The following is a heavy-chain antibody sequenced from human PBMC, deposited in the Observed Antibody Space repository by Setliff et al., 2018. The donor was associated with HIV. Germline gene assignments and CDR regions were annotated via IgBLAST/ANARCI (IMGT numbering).Heavy chain of an antibody. Sequence: GGSLRLSCETSGFTFGDFCMNWVRQAPGKGLEWVSVIYEGGLTYYADSVKGRFTISRDNSKNTLYLQMNSLRAEDTAVYYCAKDSSGWLGYFDYWGQGTLVTVSS. CDR2: IYEGGLT. J-gene: IGHJ4*02. CDR3: AKDSSGWLGYFDY. CDR1: GFTFGDFC. D-gene: IGHD6-19*01. V-gene: IGHV3-53*01.